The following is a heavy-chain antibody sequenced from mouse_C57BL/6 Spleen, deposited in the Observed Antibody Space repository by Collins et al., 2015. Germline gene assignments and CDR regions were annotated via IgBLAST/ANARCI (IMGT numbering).Heavy chain of an antibody. CDR2: IHPNSDST. J-gene: IGHJ1*03. V-gene: IGHV1-64*01. CDR3: ATSEGTTYWYFDV. CDR1: GSTFASYW. Sequence: QVQLQQPGAELVKPGASVKLSCKASGSTFASYWVHWVKQRPGQGLEWIGMIHPNSDSTNYNEKFKSKATLTLDKSSSTAYMQLSSLTSEDSAVYYCATSEGTTYWYFDVWGTGTTVTVSS. D-gene: IGHD1-1*01.